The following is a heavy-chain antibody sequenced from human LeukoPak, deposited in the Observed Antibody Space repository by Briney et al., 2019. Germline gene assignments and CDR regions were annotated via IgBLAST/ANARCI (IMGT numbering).Heavy chain of an antibody. D-gene: IGHD3-3*01. CDR3: ARDSRVGLITIFGVVTQKRSGYFDY. J-gene: IGHJ4*02. CDR2: ISSSSSYI. Sequence: GGSLRLSCAASGFTFSSYSMNWVRQAPGKGLEWVSSISSSSSYIYYADSVKGRFTISRDNAKNSLYLQMNSLRAEDTAVYYCARDSRVGLITIFGVVTQKRSGYFDYWGQGTLVTVSS. CDR1: GFTFSSYS. V-gene: IGHV3-21*01.